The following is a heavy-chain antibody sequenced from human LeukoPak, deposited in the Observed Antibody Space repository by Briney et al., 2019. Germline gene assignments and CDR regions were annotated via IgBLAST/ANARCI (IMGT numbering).Heavy chain of an antibody. CDR1: GFTFSSYG. J-gene: IGHJ4*02. V-gene: IGHV3-30*02. Sequence: GGSLRLSCAASGFTFSSYGMHLVRQAPGKGLEWVAFIRYDGSNKYYADSVKGRFTISRDNSKNTLYLQMNSLRAEDTAVYYCAGDLRFLEWFDFDYWGRGTLVTVSS. D-gene: IGHD3-3*01. CDR3: AGDLRFLEWFDFDY. CDR2: IRYDGSNK.